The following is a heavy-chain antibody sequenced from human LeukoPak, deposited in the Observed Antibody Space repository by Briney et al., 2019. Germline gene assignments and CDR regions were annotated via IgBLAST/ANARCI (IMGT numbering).Heavy chain of an antibody. J-gene: IGHJ6*02. D-gene: IGHD3-3*01. CDR2: ISAYNGNT. V-gene: IGHV1-18*04. CDR3: ARVELRFLEWLRYYYYGMDV. Sequence: ASVKVSCKASGYTFTGYYMHWVRQAPGQGLEWMGWISAYNGNTNYAQKLQGRVTMTTDTSTSTAYMELRSRRSDDTAVYYCARVELRFLEWLRYYYYGMDVWGQGTTVTVSS. CDR1: GYTFTGYY.